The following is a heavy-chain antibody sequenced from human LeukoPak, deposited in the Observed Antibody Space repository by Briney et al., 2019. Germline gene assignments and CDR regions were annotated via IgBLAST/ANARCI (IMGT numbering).Heavy chain of an antibody. J-gene: IGHJ4*02. D-gene: IGHD5-12*01. CDR2: IYSGGST. CDR3: AREASSGGYGAPFDY. V-gene: IGHV3-53*01. Sequence: GGSLRLSCAASGFTVSSNYMSWVRQAPGKGLEWVSVIYSGGSTYYADSVKGRFTISRDNSKNTLYLQMNSLRAEDTAVYYCAREASSGGYGAPFDYWGQGTLSPSPQ. CDR1: GFTVSSNY.